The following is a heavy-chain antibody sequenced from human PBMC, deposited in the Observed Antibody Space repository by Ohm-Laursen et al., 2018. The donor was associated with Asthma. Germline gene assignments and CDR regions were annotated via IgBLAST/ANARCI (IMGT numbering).Heavy chain of an antibody. CDR3: ANLVGMTTVKP. J-gene: IGHJ5*02. CDR1: GFTFSSYS. D-gene: IGHD4-11*01. Sequence: SLRLSCAASGFTFSSYSMNWVRQAPGKGLEWVSYISSSSSTIYYADSVKGRFTISRDNAKNSLYLQMNSLRAEDTAVYYCANLVGMTTVKPWGQGTLVTVSS. V-gene: IGHV3-48*01. CDR2: ISSSSSTI.